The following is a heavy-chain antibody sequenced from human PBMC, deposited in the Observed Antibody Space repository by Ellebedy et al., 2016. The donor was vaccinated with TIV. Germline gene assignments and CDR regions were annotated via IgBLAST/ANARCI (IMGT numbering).Heavy chain of an antibody. J-gene: IGHJ6*02. V-gene: IGHV4-59*08. CDR2: IYYSGST. Sequence: SETLSLTCTVSGGSISSYYWSWIRQAPGKGLEWIGYIYYSGSTDYNPSLESRVTISVDMSKNQFSLKLSSVTAADTAIYYCARFPSSGSYSYGMDVWGQGATVTVSS. CDR1: GGSISSYY. CDR3: ARFPSSGSYSYGMDV. D-gene: IGHD1-26*01.